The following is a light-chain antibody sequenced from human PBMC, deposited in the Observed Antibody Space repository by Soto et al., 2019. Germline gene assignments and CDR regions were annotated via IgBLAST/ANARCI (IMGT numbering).Light chain of an antibody. V-gene: IGKV3-20*01. CDR2: GAS. CDR3: HHYGTSWM. CDR1: QSVRSTF. J-gene: IGKJ1*01. Sequence: EIVLTQSPGTLSLSPGERATLSCRASQSVRSTFLAWYQQKPGQAPRLLISGASSRATGIPDRFSGSGSGTDFTLTISRLEPEDSAVYYCHHYGTSWMFGQGTKVEI.